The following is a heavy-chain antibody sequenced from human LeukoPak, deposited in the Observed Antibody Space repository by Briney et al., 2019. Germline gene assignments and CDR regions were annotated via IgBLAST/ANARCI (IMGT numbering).Heavy chain of an antibody. Sequence: GGSLRLSCAASGFAFSSYSMNWVRQAPGKGLEWLSYISGSSSTIYYAESVKGRFTISRDNAKNSQYLQMNSLRAEDTAVYYCARESLGYCSGSTCYYFYMDFWGKGTTVTVSS. CDR1: GFAFSSYS. J-gene: IGHJ6*03. D-gene: IGHD2-15*01. V-gene: IGHV3-48*04. CDR2: ISGSSSTI. CDR3: ARESLGYCSGSTCYYFYMDF.